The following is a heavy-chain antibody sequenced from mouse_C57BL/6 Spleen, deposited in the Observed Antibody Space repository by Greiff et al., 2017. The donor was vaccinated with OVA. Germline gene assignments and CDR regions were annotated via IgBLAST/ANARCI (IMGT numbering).Heavy chain of an antibody. CDR2: INPSNGGT. J-gene: IGHJ3*01. CDR1: GYTFTSYW. V-gene: IGHV1-53*01. Sequence: QVQLQQPGTELVKPGASVKLSCKASGYTFTSYWMHWVKQRPGQGLEWIGNINPSNGGTNYNEKFKSKATLTVDKSSSTAYRQLSSLTSEDSAVYYCARGDIYYDYDEEFAYWGQGTLVTVSA. CDR3: ARGDIYYDYDEEFAY. D-gene: IGHD2-4*01.